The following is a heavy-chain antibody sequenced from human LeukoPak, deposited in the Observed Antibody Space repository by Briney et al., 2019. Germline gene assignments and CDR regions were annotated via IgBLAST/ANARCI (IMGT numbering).Heavy chain of an antibody. CDR3: ARRTVRGVIKY. CDR2: INHSGST. CDR1: GFTFSDYY. Sequence: PGGSLRLSCAASGFTFSDYYMSWIRQSPEKGLEWIGEINHSGSTNYNPSLKSRVTISVDTSKNQFSLKLSSVTAADTAVYYCARRTVRGVIKYWDQGSLVTVSS. V-gene: IGHV4-34*01. D-gene: IGHD3-10*01. J-gene: IGHJ4*02.